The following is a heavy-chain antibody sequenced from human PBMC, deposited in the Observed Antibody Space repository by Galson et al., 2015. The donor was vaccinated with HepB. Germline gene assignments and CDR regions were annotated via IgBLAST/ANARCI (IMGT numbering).Heavy chain of an antibody. Sequence: SLRLSCAASGFTFSSYWMSWVRQAPGKGLEWVANIKQDGSEKYYVDSVKGRFTISRDNAKNSLYLQMNSLRAEDTAVYYCARDRLSWYPHAFDIWGQGTMVTVST. CDR3: ARDRLSWYPHAFDI. J-gene: IGHJ3*02. D-gene: IGHD6-13*01. CDR1: GFTFSSYW. V-gene: IGHV3-7*01. CDR2: IKQDGSEK.